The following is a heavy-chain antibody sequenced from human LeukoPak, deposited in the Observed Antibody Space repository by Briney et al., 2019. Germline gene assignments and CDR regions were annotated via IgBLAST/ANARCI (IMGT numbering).Heavy chain of an antibody. V-gene: IGHV3-23*01. CDR1: GFTFSFYG. D-gene: IGHD6-19*01. Sequence: GGSLRLSCAASGFTFSFYGMSWVRQAPGKGLEWVSSINNSGGSTYYADSVKGRFTISRDNAKNSLYLQMNSLRAEDTALYYCARDRSIAVDVGVDYWGQGTLVTVSS. CDR2: INNSGGST. J-gene: IGHJ4*02. CDR3: ARDRSIAVDVGVDY.